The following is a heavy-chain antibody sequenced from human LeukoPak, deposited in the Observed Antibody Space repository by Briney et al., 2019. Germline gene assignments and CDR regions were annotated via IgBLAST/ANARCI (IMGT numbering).Heavy chain of an antibody. V-gene: IGHV4-34*01. D-gene: IGHD2-2*03. CDR1: GGSFSGYY. Sequence: SETLSLTCAVYGGSFSGYYWSWIRQPPGKGLEWIGEINHSGSTNYNPSLKSRVTISVDTSKNQFSLKLSSVTAADTAVYYCARLGGYCSSTSCYRYYYYYMDVWGKGTTVTVSS. CDR2: INHSGST. J-gene: IGHJ6*03. CDR3: ARLGGYCSSTSCYRYYYYYMDV.